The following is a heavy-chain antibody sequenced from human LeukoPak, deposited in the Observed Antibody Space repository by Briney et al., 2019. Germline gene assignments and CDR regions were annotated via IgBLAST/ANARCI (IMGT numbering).Heavy chain of an antibody. CDR3: AKPFGFLEWLYGGYFDS. Sequence: GGSLRLSCVASGFTFSSHGMNWVRQAPGKGLEWVSGITSGTRTYYADSVKGRFAISRDNSKNTMYLQMNSLRAEDTAVYYCAKPFGFLEWLYGGYFDSWGQGTLVTVSS. D-gene: IGHD3-3*01. CDR1: GFTFSSHG. J-gene: IGHJ4*02. CDR2: ITSGTRT. V-gene: IGHV3-23*01.